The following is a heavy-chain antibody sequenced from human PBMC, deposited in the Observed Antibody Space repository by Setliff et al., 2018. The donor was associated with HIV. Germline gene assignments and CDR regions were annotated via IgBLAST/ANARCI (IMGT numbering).Heavy chain of an antibody. CDR3: ARHDGTYCGGDCYLLGYFDL. CDR1: GGSISVNNYF. D-gene: IGHD2-21*02. V-gene: IGHV4-39*01. Sequence: SETLSLTCSVSGGSISVNNYFWAWVRQPPGKGLEWIASVHKSGNSYYKPSLKSRATISVDTSKNQFSLKLSSVTAADTAVYYCARHDGTYCGGDCYLLGYFDLWGRGTLVTVSS. J-gene: IGHJ2*01. CDR2: VHKSGNS.